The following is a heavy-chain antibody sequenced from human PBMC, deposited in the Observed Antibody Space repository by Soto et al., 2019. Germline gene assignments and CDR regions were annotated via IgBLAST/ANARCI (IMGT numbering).Heavy chain of an antibody. CDR1: SGSISSYY. J-gene: IGHJ4*02. Sequence: PSETLSLTCTVSSGSISSYYWGWIRQPPGMGLEWIGYIYYSGGTNYNPSLKSRVTMSVDTSKNQFSLNLSSVTAADTAVYYCARYLSFGGTTNRLFDYWGQGTLVTVSS. CDR2: IYYSGGT. V-gene: IGHV4-59*01. D-gene: IGHD1-1*01. CDR3: ARYLSFGGTTNRLFDY.